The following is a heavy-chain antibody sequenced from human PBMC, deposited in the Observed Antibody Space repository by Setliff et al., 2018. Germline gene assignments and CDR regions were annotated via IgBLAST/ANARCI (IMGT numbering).Heavy chain of an antibody. CDR2: NSA. D-gene: IGHD1-26*01. CDR1: GYTFTNYG. J-gene: IGHJ4*02. Sequence: ASVKVSCKTSGYTFTNYGINWVRQAPGQGLEWMGWNSAYAQKFRGRVTLTKDTSTNTKYMELRSLRSDDTAMYYCARDTHQWDPLYFDSWGQGTLVTVSS. V-gene: IGHV1-18*01. CDR3: ARDTHQWDPLYFDS.